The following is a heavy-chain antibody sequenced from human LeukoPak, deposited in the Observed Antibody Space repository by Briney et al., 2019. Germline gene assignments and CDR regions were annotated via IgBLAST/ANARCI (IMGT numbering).Heavy chain of an antibody. Sequence: SVKVSCKASGGTFSSYAISWVRQAPGQGLEWMGGIIPIFGTANYAQKFQGRVTITADESTGTAYMELSSLRSEDTAVYYCARDWHDYGGKNHRYYFDYWGQGTLVTVSS. V-gene: IGHV1-69*01. D-gene: IGHD4-23*01. CDR3: ARDWHDYGGKNHRYYFDY. CDR1: GGTFSSYA. J-gene: IGHJ4*02. CDR2: IIPIFGTA.